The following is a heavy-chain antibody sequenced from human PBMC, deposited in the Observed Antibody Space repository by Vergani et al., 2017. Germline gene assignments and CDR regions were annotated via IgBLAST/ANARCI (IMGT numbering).Heavy chain of an antibody. CDR3: ARQPRNWGGDY. D-gene: IGHD7-27*01. V-gene: IGHV4-39*01. CDR1: CCPIRTRSYY. J-gene: IGHJ4*02. Sequence: QLQLQESGPGLVKPSETLSLTSTVSCCPIRTRSYYWGWIRQPPGKGLEWIGSIYYSGSTYYNPSLKSRVTISVDTSKNQFSLKLSSVTAADTAVYYCARQPRNWGGDYWGQGTLVTVSS. CDR2: IYYSGST.